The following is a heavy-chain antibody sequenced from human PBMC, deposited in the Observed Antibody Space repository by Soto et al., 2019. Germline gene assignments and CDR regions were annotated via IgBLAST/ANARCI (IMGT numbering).Heavy chain of an antibody. CDR1: GGSINTGGYY. D-gene: IGHD2-15*01. CDR2: IFYTGTA. J-gene: IGHJ5*02. Sequence: QVQLQESGPGLVKPSQTLSLTCTVSGGSINTGGYYWGWIRHLPGEGLEWIGHIFYTGTAYYNPSLRSRVTVSIDTSANQFSLHMYSVTAADTAMYYCARRLDDTPETFFNWFDPWGQGNLVTVSS. CDR3: ARRLDDTPETFFNWFDP. V-gene: IGHV4-31*03.